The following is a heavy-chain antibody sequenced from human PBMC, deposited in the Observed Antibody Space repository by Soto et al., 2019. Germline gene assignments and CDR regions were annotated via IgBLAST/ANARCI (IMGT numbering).Heavy chain of an antibody. Sequence: SETLSLTCTVSGGPISNYYWSWIRQPPGKGLEWIGYVYFSGRTNYRPSLESRLTISVDTSKNQFSLKLSSVTVADTAVYYCARQYDLWAKGVDVWGQGTTVTVSS. CDR3: ARQYDLWAKGVDV. CDR1: GGPISNYY. D-gene: IGHD3-3*01. CDR2: VYFSGRT. J-gene: IGHJ6*02. V-gene: IGHV4-59*01.